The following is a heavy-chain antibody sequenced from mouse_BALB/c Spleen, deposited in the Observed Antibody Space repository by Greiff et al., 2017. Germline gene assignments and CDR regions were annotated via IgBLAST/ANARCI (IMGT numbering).Heavy chain of an antibody. V-gene: IGHV2-9*02. CDR3: AKYGSFAY. J-gene: IGHJ3*01. Sequence: VHLVESGPGLVAPSQSLSITCTVSGFSLTSYGVHWVRQPPGKGLEWLGVIWAGGSTNYNSALMSRLSISKDNSKSQVFLKMNSLQTDDTAMYYCAKYGSFAYWGQGTLVTVSA. CDR1: GFSLTSYG. D-gene: IGHD2-2*01. CDR2: IWAGGST.